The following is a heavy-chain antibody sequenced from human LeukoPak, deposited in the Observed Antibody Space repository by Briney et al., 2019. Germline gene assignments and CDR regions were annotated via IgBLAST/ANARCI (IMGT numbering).Heavy chain of an antibody. Sequence: GGSLRLSCAASGFTFSSYWMHWVRQAPGKGLVWVSRINTDGSSTSYADSVKGRFTISRDNAKNTLYLQMNSLRAEDTAVYYCAKTGDGYGYDFDHWGQGTLVTVSS. CDR3: AKTGDGYGYDFDH. D-gene: IGHD2-21*01. CDR1: GFTFSSYW. CDR2: INTDGSST. V-gene: IGHV3-74*01. J-gene: IGHJ4*02.